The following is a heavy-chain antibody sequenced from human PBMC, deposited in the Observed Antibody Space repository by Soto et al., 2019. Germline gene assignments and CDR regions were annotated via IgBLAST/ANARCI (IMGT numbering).Heavy chain of an antibody. Sequence: GGSLRLSWPAAEGPISSYGMHRVRQAPGKGLEWVAVIRDSGSSKYYADSVKGRFTVSRDNSKNTLYLQMNSLRAEDTAVYNCAKEPVGPDWYFDLWGRGTLVTVSS. CDR2: IRDSGSSK. J-gene: IGHJ2*01. CDR3: AKEPVGPDWYFDL. V-gene: IGHV3-33*06. CDR1: EGPISSYG.